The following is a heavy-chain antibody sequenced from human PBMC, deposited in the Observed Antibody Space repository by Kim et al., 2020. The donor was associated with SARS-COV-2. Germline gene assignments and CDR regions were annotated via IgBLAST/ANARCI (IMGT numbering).Heavy chain of an antibody. CDR2: INAGNGNT. Sequence: ASVKVSCKASGYTFTSYAMHWVRQAPGQRLEWMGWINAGNGNTKYSQKFQGRVTITTDTSASTAYMELSSLRSEDTAVFYCARVFAHIDCWYSPNAYWGQGHGVTVSS. CDR1: GYTFTSYA. V-gene: IGHV1-3*01. D-gene: IGHD6-13*01. J-gene: IGHJ1*01. CDR3: ARVFAHIDCWYSPNAY.